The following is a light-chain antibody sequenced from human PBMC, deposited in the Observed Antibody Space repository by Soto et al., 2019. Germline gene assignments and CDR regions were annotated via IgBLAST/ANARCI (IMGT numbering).Light chain of an antibody. CDR2: EVS. CDR1: RSNVGSYNF. J-gene: IGLJ1*01. V-gene: IGLV2-23*02. Sequence: QSALTQPASVSGSRGQSITISCTGSRSNVGSYNFVSWYRQYPGKAPELIIYEVSQRPSTFFNRFSGSKSGNTASLTVSGLQSDDEADYYCQSYDISLHNYVFGTGTKLTVL. CDR3: QSYDISLHNYV.